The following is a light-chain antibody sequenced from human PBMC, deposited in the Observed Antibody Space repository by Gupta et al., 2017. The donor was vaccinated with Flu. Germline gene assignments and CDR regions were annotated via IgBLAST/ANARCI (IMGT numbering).Light chain of an antibody. CDR2: GSS. J-gene: IGLJ3*02. CDR1: SSNIGAGYD. Sequence: QSVLTQPPSVSGAPGQRVTISCTGSSSNIGAGYDVHWYQQLPGRAPKVLIYGSSNRPSGVPDRFFGSKPGISASLAITGLQAEDEADYYCQSYDTSLSVWVFGGGTKVTAL. CDR3: QSYDTSLSVWV. V-gene: IGLV1-40*01.